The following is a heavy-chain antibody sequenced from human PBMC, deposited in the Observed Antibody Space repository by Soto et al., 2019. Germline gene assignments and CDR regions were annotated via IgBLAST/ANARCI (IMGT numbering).Heavy chain of an antibody. CDR3: AGGDYYDSSGAVDY. CDR2: IYYSGST. Sequence: ETLSLTCTVSGGSISSYYWSWIRQPPGKGLEWIGYIYYSGSTNYNPSLKSRVTISVDTSKNQFSLKLSSVTAADTAVYYCAGGDYYDSSGAVDYSGQATLVTVSS. J-gene: IGHJ4*02. CDR1: GGSISSYY. V-gene: IGHV4-59*01. D-gene: IGHD3-22*01.